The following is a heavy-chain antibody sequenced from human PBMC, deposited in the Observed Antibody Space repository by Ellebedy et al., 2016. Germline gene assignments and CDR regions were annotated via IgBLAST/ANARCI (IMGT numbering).Heavy chain of an antibody. V-gene: IGHV1-2*04. J-gene: IGHJ6*02. D-gene: IGHD1-1*01. Sequence: ASVKVSCKASGYTFTDNYIHRVRQAPGQGLEWMGWIHPNSGATKYAQKFEGWVTMTRDTSISTVYMELSRSRSDDTAVYYCARAGLEPRSVDYYFYGLDVWGQGTAVTVSS. CDR3: ARAGLEPRSVDYYFYGLDV. CDR1: GYTFTDNY. CDR2: IHPNSGAT.